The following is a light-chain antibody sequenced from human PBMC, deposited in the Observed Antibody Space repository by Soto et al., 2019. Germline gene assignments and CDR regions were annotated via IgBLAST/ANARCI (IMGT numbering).Light chain of an antibody. J-gene: IGKJ1*01. CDR3: QQYGSSSWT. Sequence: EIVLTQSPGTLSLSPGERATLSCRASQSVTNSFLAWYQQKPGQAPRLLIYGASSRATGFPDRFSGSGSGTEFTLTISRLDPEDFAVYYCQQYGSSSWTFGQGTKVDIK. V-gene: IGKV3-20*01. CDR1: QSVTNSF. CDR2: GAS.